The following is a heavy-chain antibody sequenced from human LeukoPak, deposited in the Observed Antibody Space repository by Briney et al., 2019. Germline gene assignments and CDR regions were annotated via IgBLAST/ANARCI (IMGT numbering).Heavy chain of an antibody. V-gene: IGHV3-15*04. Sequence: PGGSLRLSCAASGFTFNYAWMSWVRQVPGKGLEWVGQTVSEIDGGTTDYAAPVKGRFTISRDDSRSTLYLQMNSLKIEDTAVYYCTTDEDWNYARKDVWGQGATVIVSS. CDR3: TTDEDWNYARKDV. CDR1: GFTFNYAW. CDR2: TVSEIDGGTT. J-gene: IGHJ6*02. D-gene: IGHD1-7*01.